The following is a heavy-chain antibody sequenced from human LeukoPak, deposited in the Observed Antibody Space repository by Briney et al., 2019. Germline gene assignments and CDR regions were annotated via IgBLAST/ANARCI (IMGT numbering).Heavy chain of an antibody. Sequence: GGSLRLSCAASGFTFSSYWMSWVRQAPGKGLEWVANIKQDGSEKYYVDSVKGRFTISRDNAKNSLYLQMNSLRAEDTAVYYCARARGYSGYDVLFDYWGQGTLVTVSS. D-gene: IGHD5-12*01. CDR2: IKQDGSEK. J-gene: IGHJ4*02. V-gene: IGHV3-7*01. CDR1: GFTFSSYW. CDR3: ARARGYSGYDVLFDY.